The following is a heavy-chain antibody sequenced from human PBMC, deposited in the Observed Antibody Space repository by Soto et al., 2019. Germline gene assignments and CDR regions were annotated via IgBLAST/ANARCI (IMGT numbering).Heavy chain of an antibody. CDR1: GGSFTSKNW. V-gene: IGHV4-4*02. CDR2: IYRTGST. CDR3: ASRDPGTSVDY. Sequence: PSETLSLTCAVSGGSFTSKNWGTWVRQPPGQGLEWIGEIYRTGSTNYNPSLKSRVTISLDKSENQFSLKVTSLTAADTAVYYCASRDPGTSVDYWGQGTLVTVSS. D-gene: IGHD1-7*01. J-gene: IGHJ4*02.